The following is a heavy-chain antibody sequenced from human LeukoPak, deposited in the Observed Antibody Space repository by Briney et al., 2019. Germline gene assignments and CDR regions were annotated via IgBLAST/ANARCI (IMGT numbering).Heavy chain of an antibody. CDR3: ARDRTIFGVVIIPWFDP. V-gene: IGHV3-33*01. D-gene: IGHD3-3*01. Sequence: QLWGSLRLSWAASGFTFSSHRIHWVRQAPGKGLEWGGVKWYDGSNKYYADSVKGRFTISRDNSKNTLYLQMNSLRAEDTAVYYCARDRTIFGVVIIPWFDPWGQGTLVTVSS. CDR1: GFTFSSHR. CDR2: KWYDGSNK. J-gene: IGHJ5*02.